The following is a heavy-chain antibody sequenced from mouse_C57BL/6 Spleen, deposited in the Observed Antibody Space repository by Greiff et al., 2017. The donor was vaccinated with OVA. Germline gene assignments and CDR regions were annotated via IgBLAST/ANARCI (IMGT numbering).Heavy chain of an antibody. J-gene: IGHJ3*01. V-gene: IGHV1-5*01. Sequence: EVMLVESGTVLARPGASVKMSCKPSGYTFTSYWMHWVKQRPGQGLEWIGAIYPGNSDTSYNQKFKGKAKLTAVTSASTAYMELSSLTNEDSAVYYCTNYYYGSSPFAYWGQGTLVTVSA. CDR3: TNYYYGSSPFAY. D-gene: IGHD1-1*01. CDR2: IYPGNSDT. CDR1: GYTFTSYW.